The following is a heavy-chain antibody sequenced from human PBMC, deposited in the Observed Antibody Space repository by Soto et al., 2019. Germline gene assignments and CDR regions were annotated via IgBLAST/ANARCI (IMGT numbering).Heavy chain of an antibody. J-gene: IGHJ4*02. D-gene: IGHD3-22*01. CDR2: INPNGGRS. CDR1: GYTFTNYY. Sequence: QMQLVQSGAEVKEPGASVKVSCKASGYTFTNYYIWWVRQARGQGLEWMGRINPNGGRSSYSHKFQGRLTLTTDTSTSTIYMELTSLRTDDTAVYYCARPWDSSGYYPSHWGQGTPVTVSS. V-gene: IGHV1-46*01. CDR3: ARPWDSSGYYPSH.